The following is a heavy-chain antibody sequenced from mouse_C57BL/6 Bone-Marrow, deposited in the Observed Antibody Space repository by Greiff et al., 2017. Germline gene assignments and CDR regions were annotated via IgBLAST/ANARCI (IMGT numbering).Heavy chain of an antibody. J-gene: IGHJ1*03. CDR1: GFTFSSYG. Sequence: EVQRVESGGDLVKPGGSLKLSCAASGFTFSSYGMSWVRQTPDKRLEWVATISSGGSYTYYPDSVKGRFTISRDNAKNTLYLQMSSLKSEDTAMYDGARDPFYYGSSDWYFDVWGTGTTVTVSS. CDR2: ISSGGSYT. D-gene: IGHD1-1*01. V-gene: IGHV5-6*01. CDR3: ARDPFYYGSSDWYFDV.